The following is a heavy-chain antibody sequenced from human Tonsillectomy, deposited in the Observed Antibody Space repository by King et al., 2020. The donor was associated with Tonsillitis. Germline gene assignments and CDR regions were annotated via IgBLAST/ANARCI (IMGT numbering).Heavy chain of an antibody. Sequence: QLQESGPGLVKPSETLSLTCTVSGGSISSYYWSWIRQPPGKGLEWIGYIYYSGSTNYNPSLKSRVTISVDTSKNQFSLKLSSVTAADTAVYYCARSFFYGGPRGWFDPWGQGTLVTVSS. D-gene: IGHD4-23*01. CDR1: GGSISSYY. V-gene: IGHV4-59*08. J-gene: IGHJ5*02. CDR3: ARSFFYGGPRGWFDP. CDR2: IYYSGST.